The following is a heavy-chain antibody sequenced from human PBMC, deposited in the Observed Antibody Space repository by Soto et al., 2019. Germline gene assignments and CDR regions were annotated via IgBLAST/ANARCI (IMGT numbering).Heavy chain of an antibody. CDR2: ISGSGEMT. J-gene: IGHJ4*02. CDR1: GFTFRGDA. CDR3: ARSEMTYNWND. D-gene: IGHD1-20*01. V-gene: IGHV3-23*01. Sequence: EVQLLESGGDLVQPGGSPRLSCAASGFTFRGDAMSWVRQAPGKGLEWVSSISGSGEMTHYADSVKGRFTISRDNAKNTLYLQMESLRAEDTALYYCARSEMTYNWNDWGQGALVTVSS.